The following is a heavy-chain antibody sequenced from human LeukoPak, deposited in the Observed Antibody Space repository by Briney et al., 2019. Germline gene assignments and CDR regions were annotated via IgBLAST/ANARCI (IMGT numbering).Heavy chain of an antibody. CDR3: ATLTATGGAWFDP. CDR2: FDPEDGET. CDR1: GGTFSSYA. V-gene: IGHV1-24*01. D-gene: IGHD7-27*01. Sequence: ASVKVSCKASGGTFSSYAISWVRQAPGKGLEWMGGFDPEDGETIYAQKFQGRVTMTEDTSTDTAYMELSSLRSEDTAVYYCATLTATGGAWFDPWGQGTLVTVSS. J-gene: IGHJ5*02.